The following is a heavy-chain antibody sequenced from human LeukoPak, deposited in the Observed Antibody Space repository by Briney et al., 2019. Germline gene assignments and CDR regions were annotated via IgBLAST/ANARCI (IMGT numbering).Heavy chain of an antibody. V-gene: IGHV4-38-2*02. J-gene: IGHJ5*02. D-gene: IGHD1-20*01. CDR2: IYHNGNT. CDR1: GYSISTGYY. CDR3: ARDKLPTMGITGVDP. Sequence: SETLSLTCAVSGYSISTGYYNVWIRQSPGKGLEYIGSIYHNGNTYYNPSLKSRVTMSIDTSMNQFSLKLSSVTAADTAVYYCARDKLPTMGITGVDPWGQGTLVTVSS.